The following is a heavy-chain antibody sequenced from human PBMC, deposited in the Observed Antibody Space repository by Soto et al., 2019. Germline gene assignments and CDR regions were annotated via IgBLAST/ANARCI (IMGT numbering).Heavy chain of an antibody. J-gene: IGHJ3*01. V-gene: IGHV1-2*02. CDR2: INPKSGDT. CDR1: GYSFTDYS. CDR3: ARDRGYYYGSKRIPIYAFDF. Sequence: QVQVVQSGAEVKKPGASVKVSCKASGYSFTDYSINWVRQAPGQGLEWMGGINPKSGDTNYAQAFQGRVTMTRDTSISVAYMELRSLRSDDTAVYFCARDRGYYYGSKRIPIYAFDFWGQGTMVTVSS. D-gene: IGHD3-10*01.